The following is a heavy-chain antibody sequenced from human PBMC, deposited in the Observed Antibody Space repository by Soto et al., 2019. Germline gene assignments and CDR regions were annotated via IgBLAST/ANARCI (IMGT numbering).Heavy chain of an antibody. J-gene: IGHJ4*02. CDR1: GGTFSSYT. CDR2: IIPILGIA. Sequence: QVQLVQSGAEVKKPGSSVKVSCKASGGTFSSYTISWVRQAPGQGLEWMGRIIPILGIANYAQKFQGRVTIPADKSTSAACMELSSLRSEDTAVYYCAVRGSDTERVFDYWGQGTLVAVSS. CDR3: AVRGSDTERVFDY. V-gene: IGHV1-69*02. D-gene: IGHD2-21*02.